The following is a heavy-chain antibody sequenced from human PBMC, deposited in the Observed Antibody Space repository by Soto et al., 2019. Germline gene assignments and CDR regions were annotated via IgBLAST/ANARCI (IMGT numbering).Heavy chain of an antibody. D-gene: IGHD4-17*01. Sequence: QAHLVQSGPEVKKPGASVKVSCKGSGYIFTSYGIAWVRQAPGQGLEWMGWISAHNGNTEYAQKFQGRVTVTSDTSTSTAYLELRSLRSDDTALYYCARGRYGDYWGQGDLVTVSS. V-gene: IGHV1-18*01. CDR3: ARGRYGDY. CDR2: ISAHNGNT. CDR1: GYIFTSYG. J-gene: IGHJ4*02.